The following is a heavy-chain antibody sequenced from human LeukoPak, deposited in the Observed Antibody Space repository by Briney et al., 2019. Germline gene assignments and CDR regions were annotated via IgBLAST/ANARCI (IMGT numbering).Heavy chain of an antibody. CDR1: GFPFSSYW. J-gene: IGHJ4*02. Sequence: GSLRLSCVASGFPFSSYWMTWVRQAPGKGLEWVANIKQDGSKKSYVDSVKGRFTISRDNAKNSLYLQMNSLRGEDTAIYYCTRVGYIDEGIDYWGQGTLVTVSS. V-gene: IGHV3-7*04. CDR3: TRVGYIDEGIDY. CDR2: IKQDGSKK. D-gene: IGHD5-24*01.